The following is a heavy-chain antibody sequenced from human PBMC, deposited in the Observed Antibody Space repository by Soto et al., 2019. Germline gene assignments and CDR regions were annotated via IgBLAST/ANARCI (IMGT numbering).Heavy chain of an antibody. J-gene: IGHJ5*02. CDR3: ARAPYSSSWYRWFDP. D-gene: IGHD6-13*01. CDR1: GFTFSSYG. CDR2: IWYDGSNK. V-gene: IGHV3-33*01. Sequence: QVQLVESGGGVVQPGRSLRLSCAASGFTFSSYGMHWVRQAPGKGLEWVAVIWYDGSNKYYADSVKGRFTISRDNSKNTLYLQMSSLRAEDTAVYYCARAPYSSSWYRWFDPWGQGTLVTVSS.